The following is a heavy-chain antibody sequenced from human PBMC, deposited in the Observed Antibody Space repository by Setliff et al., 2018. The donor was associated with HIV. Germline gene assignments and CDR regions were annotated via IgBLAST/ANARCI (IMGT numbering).Heavy chain of an antibody. J-gene: IGHJ4*02. CDR2: ISPNSSQI. CDR3: ANNWNCAD. Sequence: LRLSCAASGFTFNFYTMNWVRQAPGKALEWVSSISPNSSQIYYADSVKDRFTISRDNVKNSLTLHMTSLRVDDSAVYYCANNWNCADWGQGTLVTVSS. D-gene: IGHD1-1*01. V-gene: IGHV3-21*06. CDR1: GFTFNFYT.